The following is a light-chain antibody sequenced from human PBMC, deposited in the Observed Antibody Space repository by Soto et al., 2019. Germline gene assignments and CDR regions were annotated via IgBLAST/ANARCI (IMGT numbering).Light chain of an antibody. Sequence: EIVMTHSPATLSVSPGERATLSCRASQSVSSNLAWYQQKPGQAPRLLIYGASTRATGIPARFSGSGSGTEFTLTISSLQSEDFAVYYCQQYNNWPITFGQGTRLESK. CDR2: GAS. V-gene: IGKV3-15*01. CDR1: QSVSSN. J-gene: IGKJ5*01. CDR3: QQYNNWPIT.